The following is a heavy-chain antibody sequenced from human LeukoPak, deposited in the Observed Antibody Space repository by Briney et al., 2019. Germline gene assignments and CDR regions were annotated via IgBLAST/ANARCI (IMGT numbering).Heavy chain of an antibody. V-gene: IGHV3-53*01. CDR3: AKGRGQGFDY. CDR2: IYSGGST. Sequence: GGSLRLSCVVSGFTVSTNYMSWVRQAPGKGLEWVSLIYSGGSTYYADSVKGRFTISRDNSKNTLYLQMNSLRAEDTAVYYCAKGRGQGFDYWGQGTLVTVSS. J-gene: IGHJ4*02. CDR1: GFTVSTNY. D-gene: IGHD3-10*01.